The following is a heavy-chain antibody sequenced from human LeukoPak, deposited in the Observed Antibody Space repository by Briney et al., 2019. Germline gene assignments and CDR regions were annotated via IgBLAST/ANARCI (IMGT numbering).Heavy chain of an antibody. CDR1: GGTFSIYA. J-gene: IGHJ6*03. V-gene: IGHV1-69*05. D-gene: IGHD2-15*01. CDR2: IIPIFGTA. Sequence: SVKVSCKASGGTFSIYAISWVRQAPGQGLEWMGGIIPIFGTANYAQKFQGRVTITTDESTSTAYMELSSLRSEDTAVYYCARGRSCSGGSCYGYYYYYMDVWGKGTTVTVSS. CDR3: ARGRSCSGGSCYGYYYYYMDV.